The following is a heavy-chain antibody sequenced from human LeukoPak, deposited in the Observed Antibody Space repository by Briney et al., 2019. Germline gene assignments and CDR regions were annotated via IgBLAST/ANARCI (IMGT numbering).Heavy chain of an antibody. D-gene: IGHD6-6*01. CDR3: ARSSIAARRGWFGP. V-gene: IGHV1-2*02. J-gene: IGHJ5*02. CDR1: GYTFTGYY. CDR2: INPNSGGT. Sequence: ASVKVSCKASGYTFTGYYMHWVRQAPGQGLEWMGWINPNSGGTNYAQKFQGRVTMTRDTSISTAYMELSRLRSDDTAVYYCARSSIAARRGWFGPWGQGTLVTVSS.